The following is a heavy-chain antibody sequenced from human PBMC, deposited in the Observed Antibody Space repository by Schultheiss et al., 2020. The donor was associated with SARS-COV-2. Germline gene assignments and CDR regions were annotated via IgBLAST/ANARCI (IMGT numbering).Heavy chain of an antibody. J-gene: IGHJ3*02. V-gene: IGHV4-38-2*01. D-gene: IGHD1-26*01. CDR3: ASFSGSYFSADAFDI. Sequence: SETLSLTCAVSGYSISSGYYWGWIRQPPGKGLEWIGSIYHSGYTYYNPSLKSRVTISVDTSKNQFSLKLSSVTAADTAVYYCASFSGSYFSADAFDIWGQGTMVTVSS. CDR2: IYHSGYT. CDR1: GYSISSGYY.